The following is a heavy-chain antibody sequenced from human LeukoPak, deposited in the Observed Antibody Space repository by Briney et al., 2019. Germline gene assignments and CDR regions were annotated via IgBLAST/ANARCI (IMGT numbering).Heavy chain of an antibody. V-gene: IGHV3-30-3*01. J-gene: IGHJ6*02. CDR1: GFTFSSYA. Sequence: GRSLRLSCAASGFTFSSYAMHWVRQAPGKGLEWVAVISYDGSNKYYADSVKGRFTISRDNPKNTLYLQMNSLRAEDTAVYYCARNESYDILTGYSLEDYGMDVWGQGTTVTVSS. CDR3: ARNESYDILTGYSLEDYGMDV. D-gene: IGHD3-9*01. CDR2: ISYDGSNK.